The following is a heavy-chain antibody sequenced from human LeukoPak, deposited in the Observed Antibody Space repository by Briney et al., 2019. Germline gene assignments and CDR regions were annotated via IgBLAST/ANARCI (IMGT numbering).Heavy chain of an antibody. CDR2: INHSGST. CDR1: GGSISSGGYY. Sequence: PSETLSLTCTVSGGSISSGGYYWSWIRQPPGKGLEWIGEINHSGSTNYNPSLKSRVTISVDTSKNQFSLKLSSVTAADTAVYYCARVKPSLATITDWGQGTLVTVSS. V-gene: IGHV4-39*07. D-gene: IGHD5-24*01. CDR3: ARVKPSLATITD. J-gene: IGHJ4*02.